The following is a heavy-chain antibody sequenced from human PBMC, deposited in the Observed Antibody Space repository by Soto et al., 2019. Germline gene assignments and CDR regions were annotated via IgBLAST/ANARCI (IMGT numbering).Heavy chain of an antibody. D-gene: IGHD1-26*01. J-gene: IGHJ4*02. Sequence: QVQLQESGPGLVKPSETLSVTCTVSGDSVSGENSFWTWIRQPPGKELEWIGYISYSGSTNYNPSLKSRVTISVDTSRNQFSLRLNSVTAADTAVYYCARGVPRSAVLGYWGQGTLVLVSS. CDR1: GDSVSGENSF. CDR3: ARGVPRSAVLGY. CDR2: ISYSGST. V-gene: IGHV4-61*01.